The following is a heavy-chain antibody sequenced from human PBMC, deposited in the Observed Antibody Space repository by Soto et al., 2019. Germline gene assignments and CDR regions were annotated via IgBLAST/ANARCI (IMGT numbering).Heavy chain of an antibody. D-gene: IGHD2-2*01. Sequence: QVQLVESGGGVVQPGRSLRLSCAASGFTFSSYGMHWVRQAPGKGLEWVAVISYDGSNKYYADSVKGRFTISRDNSKNTLYLQMNILRAEDTAVYYCAKEADIVVVPAAMSAFDIWGQGTMVTVSS. CDR1: GFTFSSYG. V-gene: IGHV3-30*18. CDR2: ISYDGSNK. J-gene: IGHJ3*02. CDR3: AKEADIVVVPAAMSAFDI.